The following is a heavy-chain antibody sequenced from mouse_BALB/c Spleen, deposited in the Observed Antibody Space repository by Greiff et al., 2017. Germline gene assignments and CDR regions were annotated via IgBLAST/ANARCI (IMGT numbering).Heavy chain of an antibody. J-gene: IGHJ3*01. Sequence: DVKLVESGGGLVKPGGFLKLSCEASGFTISDYYMYWVRQTPEKRLEWVATISDGGSYTYYLDSVQGRFTISRDNAKNNLYLQLSSLKSEDTAMYYCARVRQRRPCAYWGQGTLVTVSA. CDR1: GFTISDYY. V-gene: IGHV5-4*02. CDR2: ISDGGSYT. CDR3: ARVRQRRPCAY. D-gene: IGHD3-2*01.